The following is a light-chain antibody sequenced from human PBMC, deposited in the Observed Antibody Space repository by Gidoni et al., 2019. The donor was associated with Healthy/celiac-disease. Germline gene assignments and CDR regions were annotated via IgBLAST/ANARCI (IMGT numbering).Light chain of an antibody. CDR2: GAS. CDR3: QQYGSSPKT. J-gene: IGKJ1*01. Sequence: EIVLTQSPGTLSLSPGELATLSCRASQRVSSSYLAWYQQKPGQAPRLLIYGASSRATGIPDRFSSSGSGTDFTLTISRLEPEDFAVYYCQQYGSSPKTFGQGTKVEIK. V-gene: IGKV3-20*01. CDR1: QRVSSSY.